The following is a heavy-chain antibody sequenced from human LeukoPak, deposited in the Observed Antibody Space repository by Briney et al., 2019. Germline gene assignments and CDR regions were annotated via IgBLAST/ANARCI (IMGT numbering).Heavy chain of an antibody. Sequence: GGSLRLSCAASGFTFSDYYMSWIRQAPGKGLEWVSYVSSSGSTIYYADSVKGRFTISRDNAKNSLYLQMNSLRAEDTAVYYCARAGLRGDYDGDYYGMDVWGQGTTVTVSS. CDR1: GFTFSDYY. CDR3: ARAGLRGDYDGDYYGMDV. J-gene: IGHJ6*02. V-gene: IGHV3-11*01. CDR2: VSSSGSTI. D-gene: IGHD4-17*01.